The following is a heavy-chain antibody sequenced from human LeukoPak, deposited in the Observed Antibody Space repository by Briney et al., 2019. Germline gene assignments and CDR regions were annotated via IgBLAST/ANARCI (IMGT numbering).Heavy chain of an antibody. CDR2: INHSGST. CDR1: GGSFSGYY. J-gene: IGHJ4*02. D-gene: IGHD6-13*01. CDR3: ARGDAAALDY. V-gene: IGHV4-34*01. Sequence: SETLSLTCAVYGGSFSGYYWSWIRQPPGKGLEWIGEINHSGSTNYNPSLKSRVTISVDTSKNQFSLKLSSVTAADTAVYYCARGDAAALDYWGQGTLVTVSS.